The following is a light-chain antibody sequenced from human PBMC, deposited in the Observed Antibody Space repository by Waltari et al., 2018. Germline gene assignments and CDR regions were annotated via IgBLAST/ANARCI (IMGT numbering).Light chain of an antibody. CDR1: QSVSSSY. Sequence: EIVLTQSPGTLSLSPGERATLSCRASQSVSSSYLAWHQQKPGQAPRLLIHGASSRATGIPDRFSGSGSGTDFTLTISRLEPEDFAVYYCQQYGSSPFTFGPGTKVDIK. V-gene: IGKV3-20*01. CDR2: GAS. CDR3: QQYGSSPFT. J-gene: IGKJ3*01.